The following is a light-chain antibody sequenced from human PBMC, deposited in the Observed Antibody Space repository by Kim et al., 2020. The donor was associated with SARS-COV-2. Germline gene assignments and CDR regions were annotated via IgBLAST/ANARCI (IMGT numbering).Light chain of an antibody. V-gene: IGLV2-23*01. Sequence: QSALTQPASVSGSPGQSITISCTGTSSDVWSYNLVSWYQQHPGKAPKLMIYEGSKRPSGVSNRFSGSKSGNTASLTISGLQAEDEADYYCCSFAGNSRVSGGGTKLTVL. CDR2: EGS. J-gene: IGLJ3*02. CDR1: SSDVWSYNL. CDR3: CSFAGNSRV.